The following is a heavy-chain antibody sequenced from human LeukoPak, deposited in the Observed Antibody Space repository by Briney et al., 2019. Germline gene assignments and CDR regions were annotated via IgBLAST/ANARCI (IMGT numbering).Heavy chain of an antibody. V-gene: IGHV3-15*07. CDR1: GFTFSTYW. CDR3: ITPLPYSAQ. J-gene: IGHJ4*02. Sequence: GGSLRLSCEASGFTFSTYWMNWVRQAPGKGLEWVGRIKPKTDGETTEYAAPVKDRFSISRDDSKSMMYLQMNSLKTEDTAVYYCITPLPYSAQGGQGTLVTVSS. CDR2: IKPKTDGETT. D-gene: IGHD2-21*01.